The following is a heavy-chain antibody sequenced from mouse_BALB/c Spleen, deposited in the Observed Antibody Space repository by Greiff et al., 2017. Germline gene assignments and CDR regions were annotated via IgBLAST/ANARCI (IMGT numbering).Heavy chain of an antibody. V-gene: IGHV1-18*01. CDR2: INPNNGGT. Sequence: EVQLQQSGPELVKPGASVKIPCKASGYTFTDYNMDWVKQSHGKSLEWIGDINPNNGGTIYNQKFKGKATLTVDKSSSTAYMELRSLTSEDTAVYYCARRYYGRSHGYYAMDYWGQGTSVTVSS. CDR1: GYTFTDYN. J-gene: IGHJ4*01. CDR3: ARRYYGRSHGYYAMDY. D-gene: IGHD1-1*01.